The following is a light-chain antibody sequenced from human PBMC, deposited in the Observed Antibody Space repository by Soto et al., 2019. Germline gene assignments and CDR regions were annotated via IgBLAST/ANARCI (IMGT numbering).Light chain of an antibody. Sequence: QSALTQPASVSGSPGQSIAISCTGTSSDVGAYNYVSWYQQHPGKAPKLMIYDASNRPSGVSNRFSGSKSGNTASLTISGLQAEDEDDYYCCSYTTGSTYVFGTGTKVTVL. CDR3: CSYTTGSTYV. V-gene: IGLV2-14*03. CDR2: DAS. CDR1: SSDVGAYNY. J-gene: IGLJ1*01.